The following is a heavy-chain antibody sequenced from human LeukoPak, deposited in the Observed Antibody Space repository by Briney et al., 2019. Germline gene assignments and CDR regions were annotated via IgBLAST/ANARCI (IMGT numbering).Heavy chain of an antibody. J-gene: IGHJ4*02. CDR2: INAGNGNT. D-gene: IGHD1-14*01. V-gene: IGHV1-3*01. Sequence: GGSLRLSCAASGYTFTSYAMHWVRQAPGQRLEWMGWINAGNGNTKYSQKFQGRVTITRDTSASTAYMELSSLRSEDTAVYYCARGSGETGYFDYWGQGTLVTVSS. CDR1: GYTFTSYA. CDR3: ARGSGETGYFDY.